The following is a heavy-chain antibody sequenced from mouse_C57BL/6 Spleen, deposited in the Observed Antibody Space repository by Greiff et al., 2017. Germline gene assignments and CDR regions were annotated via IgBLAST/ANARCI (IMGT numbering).Heavy chain of an antibody. CDR3: TRDGDDYDAWFAY. CDR2: ISSGGDYI. J-gene: IGHJ3*01. Sequence: EVKLVESGEGLVKPGGSLTLSCAASGFTFSSYAMSWVRQTPEKRLEWVAYISSGGDYIYYADTVKGRFTISRDNARTTLYLQMSSLKSEDTAMYYCTRDGDDYDAWFAYWGQGTLVTVSA. CDR1: GFTFSSYA. D-gene: IGHD2-4*01. V-gene: IGHV5-9-1*02.